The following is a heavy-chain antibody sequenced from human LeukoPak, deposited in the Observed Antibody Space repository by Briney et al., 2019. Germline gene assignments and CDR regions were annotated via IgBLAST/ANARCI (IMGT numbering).Heavy chain of an antibody. D-gene: IGHD3-22*01. Sequence: GGSLRLSCAASGFTFSDYYMSWIRQAPGKGLEWVSYISSSGSTINYADSVKGRFTISRDSAKKSLFLKMNSLRAEDTAVYYCARVGSSGYPIDYWGQGTLVTVSS. J-gene: IGHJ4*02. CDR3: ARVGSSGYPIDY. CDR2: ISSSGSTI. CDR1: GFTFSDYY. V-gene: IGHV3-11*01.